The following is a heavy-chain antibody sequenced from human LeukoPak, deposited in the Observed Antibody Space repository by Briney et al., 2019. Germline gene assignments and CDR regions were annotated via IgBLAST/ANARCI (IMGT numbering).Heavy chain of an antibody. J-gene: IGHJ4*02. CDR1: GGSFGGYF. V-gene: IGHV4-34*01. CDR3: ARGSIYYGDSSAYFDY. Sequence: PSETLSLTCSVYGGSFGGYFWTYIRQPPGKGLEWIGEINHRGSTSYNPSLKSRVTISRDASKNQFSLRLTSVTAADTAVYYCARGSIYYGDSSAYFDYWGQGSLVTVSS. CDR2: INHRGST. D-gene: IGHD3-22*01.